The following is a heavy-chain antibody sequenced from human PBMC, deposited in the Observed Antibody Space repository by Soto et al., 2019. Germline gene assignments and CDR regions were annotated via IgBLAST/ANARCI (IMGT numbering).Heavy chain of an antibody. CDR3: ARNGYDFWSGYTDY. Sequence: ASVKVSCKASGYTFTSYGITWVRQAPGQGLEWMGWISAYNGKTDYAHKHQGRVTMTTDTSTSTAYMELRSLRPDDTAVYYCARNGYDFWSGYTDYWGQGTLVTVSS. CDR1: GYTFTSYG. D-gene: IGHD3-3*01. J-gene: IGHJ4*02. CDR2: ISAYNGKT. V-gene: IGHV1-18*01.